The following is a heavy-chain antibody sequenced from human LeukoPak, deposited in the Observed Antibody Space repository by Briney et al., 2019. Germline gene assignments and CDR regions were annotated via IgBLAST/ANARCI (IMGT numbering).Heavy chain of an antibody. CDR2: IYYSGRT. Sequence: SETLSLTCSVSGGSISSYYWSWIRQPPGKGLEWIGYIYYSGRTNYNPSLKSRVTISVDTSKNQFSLTLSSVTAADTAVYYCARGVVVVPAATLMHDAFDIWGQGTMVTVSS. CDR1: GGSISSYY. D-gene: IGHD2-2*01. J-gene: IGHJ3*02. V-gene: IGHV4-59*12. CDR3: ARGVVVVPAATLMHDAFDI.